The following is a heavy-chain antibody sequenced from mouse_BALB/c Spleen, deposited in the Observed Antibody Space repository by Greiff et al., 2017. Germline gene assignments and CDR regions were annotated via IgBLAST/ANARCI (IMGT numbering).Heavy chain of an antibody. CDR2: ISSGGSYT. J-gene: IGHJ1*01. V-gene: IGHV5-9-3*01. CDR1: GFTFSSYA. D-gene: IGHD2-1*01. CDR3: ARQRGNYDLYFDV. Sequence: EVMLVESGGGLVKPGGSLKLSCAASGFTFSSYAMSWVRQTPEKRLEWVATISSGGSYTYYPDRVKGRFTISRDNAKNTLYLQMRSLRSEDTAMYYCARQRGNYDLYFDVWGAGTTVTVSS.